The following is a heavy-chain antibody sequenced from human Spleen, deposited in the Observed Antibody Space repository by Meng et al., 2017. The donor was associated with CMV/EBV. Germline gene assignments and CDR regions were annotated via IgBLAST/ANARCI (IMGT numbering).Heavy chain of an antibody. Sequence: KISCSASGFTFNKFAMSWVRQAPGQGLEWMGGIIPIFGTANYAQKFQGRVTITTDESTSTAYMELSSLRSEDTAVYYCARSGGYSYGPFDYWGQGTLVTVSS. D-gene: IGHD5-18*01. V-gene: IGHV1-69*05. CDR3: ARSGGYSYGPFDY. CDR1: GFTFNKFA. CDR2: IIPIFGTA. J-gene: IGHJ4*02.